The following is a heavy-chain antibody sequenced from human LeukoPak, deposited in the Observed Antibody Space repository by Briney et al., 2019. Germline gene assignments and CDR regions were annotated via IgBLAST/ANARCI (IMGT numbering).Heavy chain of an antibody. CDR3: TSLSRGGYYDSSGYSPYYFDY. CDR2: IKRKTDGGTT. J-gene: IGHJ4*02. V-gene: IGHV3-15*01. D-gene: IGHD3-22*01. CDR1: GFTFSNAW. Sequence: GGSLRLSCAASGFTFSNAWMSWVRQAPGKGLEWVGRIKRKTDGGTTDYAAPVKGRFTISRDDSQNTLYLQMNSLKTEDTAVYYCTSLSRGGYYDSSGYSPYYFDYWGQGTLVTVSS.